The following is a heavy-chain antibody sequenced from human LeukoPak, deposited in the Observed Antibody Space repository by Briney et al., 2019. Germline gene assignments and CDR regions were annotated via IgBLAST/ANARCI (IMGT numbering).Heavy chain of an antibody. CDR1: GGSFSGYY. J-gene: IGHJ4*02. D-gene: IGHD6-19*01. Sequence: PSETLSLTCAVYGGSFSGYYWNWIRQPPGKGLEWIGEINHSGSTNYNPSLKSRVTISVDTSKNQFSLKLSSVTAADTAVYYCARSPSIAVAGRGGIDYWGQGTLVTVSS. CDR2: INHSGST. CDR3: ARSPSIAVAGRGGIDY. V-gene: IGHV4-34*01.